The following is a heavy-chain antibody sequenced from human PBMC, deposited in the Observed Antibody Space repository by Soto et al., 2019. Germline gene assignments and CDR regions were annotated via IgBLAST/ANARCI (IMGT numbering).Heavy chain of an antibody. Sequence: GGSLRLSCAASGFTFSSYAMSWVRQAPGKGLEWVSAISGSGGSTYYADSVKGRFTISRDNSKNTLYLQMNSLRAEDTAVYYCEKGQVSSDFSSAYSNCFDTWGQGTLVTVSS. D-gene: IGHD3-3*01. J-gene: IGHJ5*02. CDR1: GFTFSSYA. CDR3: EKGQVSSDFSSAYSNCFDT. V-gene: IGHV3-23*01. CDR2: ISGSGGST.